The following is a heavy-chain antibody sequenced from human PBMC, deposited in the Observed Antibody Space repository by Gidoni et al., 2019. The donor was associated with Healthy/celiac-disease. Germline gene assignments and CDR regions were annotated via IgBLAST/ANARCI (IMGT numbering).Heavy chain of an antibody. D-gene: IGHD3-10*01. CDR2: INHSGST. CDR3: ARFPYYYGSGRSVDY. J-gene: IGHJ4*02. Sequence: QVQLQQWGAGLLKPSETLSITCAVYGGSFSGYYWSWIRQPPGKGLEWIGEINHSGSTNYNPSLKSRVTISVDTSKNQFSLKLSSVTAADTAVYYCARFPYYYGSGRSVDYWGQGTLVTVSS. V-gene: IGHV4-34*01. CDR1: GGSFSGYY.